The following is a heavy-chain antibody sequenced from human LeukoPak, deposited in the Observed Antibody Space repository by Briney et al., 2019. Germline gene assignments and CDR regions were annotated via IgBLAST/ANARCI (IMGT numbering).Heavy chain of an antibody. CDR3: ARRGNMSSHAFDI. Sequence: GGSLRLSRAASGFSFSDSYISWIRQAPGQGLEWLSYIKSGDTSTFYADSVKGRFTVSRDNAKNSLYLQMNSLRAEDTAVYYCARRGNMSSHAFDIWGQGTVVTVSS. V-gene: IGHV3-11*01. CDR2: IKSGDTST. D-gene: IGHD2/OR15-2a*01. CDR1: GFSFSDSY. J-gene: IGHJ3*02.